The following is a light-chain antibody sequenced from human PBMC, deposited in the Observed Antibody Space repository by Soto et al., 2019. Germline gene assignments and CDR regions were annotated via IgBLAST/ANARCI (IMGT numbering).Light chain of an antibody. V-gene: IGLV2-14*01. CDR2: EVS. CDR1: SSDVGGYNY. CDR3: SSYGSTSTRYV. J-gene: IGLJ1*01. Sequence: QSVLTQPASVSGSPGQSITISCTGTSSDVGGYNYVSWYQQHPGKAPKLTIYEVSNRPSGVSNRFSGSKSGNTASLTISGLQAEDEADYFCSSYGSTSTRYVFGTGTKVTVL.